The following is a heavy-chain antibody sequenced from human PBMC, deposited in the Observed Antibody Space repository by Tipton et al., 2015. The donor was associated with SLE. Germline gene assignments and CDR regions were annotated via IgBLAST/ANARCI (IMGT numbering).Heavy chain of an antibody. CDR1: GGSITTGSYY. V-gene: IGHV4-61*02. Sequence: TLSLTCTVSGGSITTGSYYWSWIRQPAGKGLEWIGRLYTTGSTYYNPSLKSRVSMSVDTSKNQFSLRLSSVTAADTAVYYCARVDRGPRYFDSWGRGTLVTVSS. J-gene: IGHJ2*01. CDR2: LYTTGST. D-gene: IGHD1-26*01. CDR3: ARVDRGPRYFDS.